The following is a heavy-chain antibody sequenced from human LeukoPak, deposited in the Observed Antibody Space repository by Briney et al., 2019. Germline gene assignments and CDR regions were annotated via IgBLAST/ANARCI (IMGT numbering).Heavy chain of an antibody. CDR2: IIPILGIA. D-gene: IGHD3-22*01. V-gene: IGHV1-69*04. CDR1: GGTFSSYA. CDR3: ARDLNDPTLLMVIGAFDI. Sequence: ASVKVSCKASGGTFSSYAISWVRQAPGQGLEWMGRIIPILGIANYAQKFQGRVTITADKSTSTAYMELSSLRSEDTAVYYCARDLNDPTLLMVIGAFDIWGQGTMVTVSS. J-gene: IGHJ3*02.